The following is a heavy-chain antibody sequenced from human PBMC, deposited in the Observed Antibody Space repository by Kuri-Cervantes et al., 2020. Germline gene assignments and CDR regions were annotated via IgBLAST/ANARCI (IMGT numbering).Heavy chain of an antibody. CDR1: GGFISTYY. J-gene: IGHJ6*03. V-gene: IGHV4-59*08. Sequence: GSLRLSCTVSGGFISTYYWSWIRQPPGKGLEWIGYIYNGGSTKYNPSLESRVTMSVDTSKNQFSLRLNSVTAADTAVYYCARGSWLEGPSGYYMDVWGKGTTVTVSS. D-gene: IGHD3-22*01. CDR3: ARGSWLEGPSGYYMDV. CDR2: IYNGGST.